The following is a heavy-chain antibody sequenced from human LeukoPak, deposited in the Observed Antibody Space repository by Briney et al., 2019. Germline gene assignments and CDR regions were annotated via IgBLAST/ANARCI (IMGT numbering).Heavy chain of an antibody. CDR2: ISGSGGIT. CDR1: GLSFNNYA. V-gene: IGHV3-23*01. Sequence: GGSLRLSCAASGLSFNNYAMSWVRQAPRKGLEWVSAISGSGGITYYADSVKGRFIISRDNSKNTLYLQMNSLRADDTAVYYCAPRDSTEGYWGQGTLVTVSS. J-gene: IGHJ4*02. CDR3: APRDSTEGY. D-gene: IGHD2/OR15-2a*01.